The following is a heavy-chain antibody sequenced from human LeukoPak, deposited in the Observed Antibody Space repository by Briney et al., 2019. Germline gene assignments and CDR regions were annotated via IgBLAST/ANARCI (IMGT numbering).Heavy chain of an antibody. CDR3: ARHDRIIASPVV. CDR2: IYYSGST. Sequence: SETLSLTCIVSGGSISSSSYYWGWIRQPPGKGLEWIGSIYYSGSTYYNLSLRSRVTMSVDTSKNQFPLKLSSVTAADTAVYYYARHDRIIASPVVWGQGTLVTVSS. J-gene: IGHJ4*02. CDR1: GGSISSSSYY. D-gene: IGHD6-13*01. V-gene: IGHV4-39*01.